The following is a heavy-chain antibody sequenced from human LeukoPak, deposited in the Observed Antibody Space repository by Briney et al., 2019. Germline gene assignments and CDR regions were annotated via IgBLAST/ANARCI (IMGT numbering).Heavy chain of an antibody. Sequence: PGGSPRLSCAASGFTFSSYAMSWVRQAPGKGLEWVSAISGSGGSTYYADSVKGRFTISRDNSKNTLYLQMNSLRAEDTAVYYCAKGSMVRGVPINWFDPWGQGTLVTASS. CDR1: GFTFSSYA. CDR3: AKGSMVRGVPINWFDP. CDR2: ISGSGGST. J-gene: IGHJ5*02. V-gene: IGHV3-23*01. D-gene: IGHD3-10*01.